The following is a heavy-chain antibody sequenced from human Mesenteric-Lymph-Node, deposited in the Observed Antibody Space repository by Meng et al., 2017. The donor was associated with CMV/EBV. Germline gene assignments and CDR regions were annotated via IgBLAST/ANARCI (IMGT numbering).Heavy chain of an antibody. J-gene: IGHJ4*02. CDR1: GFTFSSYG. CDR2: IWYDGSNK. V-gene: IGHV3-33*06. CDR3: AKDPGYSFSSGGY. D-gene: IGHD6-6*01. Sequence: GESLKISCAASGFTFSSYGMHWVRQAPGKGLEWVAVIWYDGSNKYYADSVKGRFTISRDNSKNTLYLHMNNLRPEDTAVYYCAKDPGYSFSSGGYWGQGTLVTVSS.